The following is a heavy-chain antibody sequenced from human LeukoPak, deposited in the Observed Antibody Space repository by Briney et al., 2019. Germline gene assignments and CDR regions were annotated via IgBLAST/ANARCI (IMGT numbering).Heavy chain of an antibody. CDR2: IKPDSGGT. Sequence: ASVKVSCKASGSTFTGNYMHLVRAAPGQGLEWMGWIKPDSGGTNYAQKFQGRVTMTRDPSITTAYMEPSRLTSDDSAVYYCTREDVTYRDFDHWGQGTLVTVSS. CDR1: GSTFTGNY. CDR3: TREDVTYRDFDH. D-gene: IGHD2-21*02. J-gene: IGHJ4*02. V-gene: IGHV1-2*02.